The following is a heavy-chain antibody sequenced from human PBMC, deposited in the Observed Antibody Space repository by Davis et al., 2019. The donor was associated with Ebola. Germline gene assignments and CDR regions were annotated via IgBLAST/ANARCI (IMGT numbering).Heavy chain of an antibody. CDR2: IIPIFGTA. CDR1: GGTFSSYA. CDR3: GRDPKPPFYDSSGYYRAAGAFDI. J-gene: IGHJ3*02. D-gene: IGHD3-22*01. Sequence: SVKVSCKASGGTFSSYAISWVRQAPGQGLEWMGGIIPIFGTANYAQKFQGRVTITADESTSTAYMELSSLRSEDTAMYYCGRDPKPPFYDSSGYYRAAGAFDIWGQGTMVTVSS. V-gene: IGHV1-69*13.